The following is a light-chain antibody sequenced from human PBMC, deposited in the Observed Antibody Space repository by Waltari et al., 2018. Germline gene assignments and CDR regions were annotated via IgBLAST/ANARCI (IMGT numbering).Light chain of an antibody. V-gene: IGLV3-19*01. Sequence: SSELTQDPAVSVALGQTIRITCQGDSLRTSYASWYQVKPGQAPLLVMFGKEKRPAGVPDLFSGHISETTSSLTITGAQAEDEADYYCSSRNGRANQVVFAGGTKVTVL. CDR2: GKE. CDR3: SSRNGRANQVV. CDR1: SLRTSY. J-gene: IGLJ2*01.